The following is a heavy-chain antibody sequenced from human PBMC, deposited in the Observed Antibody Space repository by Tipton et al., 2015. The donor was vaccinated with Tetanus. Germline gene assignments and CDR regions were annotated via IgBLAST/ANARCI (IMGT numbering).Heavy chain of an antibody. J-gene: IGHJ5*02. CDR3: ARDQGGGRVARLNWFDP. D-gene: IGHD3-16*01. CDR1: GASIKNSTYF. Sequence: TLSLTCSVSGASIKNSTYFWNWIRHSPGKGLEWIGYIYYSGSTFYNPSLKSRVTMSVDTSKNQFSLNLTSVTAADTAVYYCARDQGGGRVARLNWFDPWGQGTLVTVSS. CDR2: IYYSGST. V-gene: IGHV4-30-4*01.